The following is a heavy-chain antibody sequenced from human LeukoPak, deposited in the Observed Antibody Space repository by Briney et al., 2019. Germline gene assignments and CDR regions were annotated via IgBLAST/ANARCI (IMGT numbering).Heavy chain of an antibody. V-gene: IGHV1-69*05. J-gene: IGHJ4*02. CDR1: GGTFSSYA. CDR3: ATPRNYDILTRFFYFDY. CDR2: IIPIFGTA. D-gene: IGHD3-9*01. Sequence: SVKVSCKASGGTFSSYAISWVRQAPGQGLEWMGRIIPIFGTANYAQKFQGRVAITTDESTSTAYMELSSLRSEDTAVYYCATPRNYDILTRFFYFDYWGQGTLVTVSS.